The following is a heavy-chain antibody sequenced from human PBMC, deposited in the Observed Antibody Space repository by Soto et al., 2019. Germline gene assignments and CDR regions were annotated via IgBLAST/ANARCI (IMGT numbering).Heavy chain of an antibody. Sequence: ASVKVSCKASGYTFTSYAMHWLRQAPGQRLEWMGWINAGNGNTKYSQKFQGRVTITRDTSASTAYMELSSLRSEDTAVYYCARGLGYYYGMDVWGQGTTVTVSS. J-gene: IGHJ6*02. V-gene: IGHV1-3*01. CDR1: GYTFTSYA. CDR2: INAGNGNT. CDR3: ARGLGYYYGMDV. D-gene: IGHD5-12*01.